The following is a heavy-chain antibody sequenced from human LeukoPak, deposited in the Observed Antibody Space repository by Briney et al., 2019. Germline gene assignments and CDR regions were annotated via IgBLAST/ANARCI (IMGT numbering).Heavy chain of an antibody. CDR2: IRSDGSTT. J-gene: IGHJ4*02. V-gene: IGHV3-74*01. Sequence: SGGSLRLSCAASGVTFSRYWTHWVRQAPGKGLVWVSCIRSDGSTTSIADSAKGRFTISRDNAKNTVYLQMNSLRAEDTAVYYCVRDNRSYNFDYWGQGTLVTVSS. D-gene: IGHD1-26*01. CDR1: GVTFSRYW. CDR3: VRDNRSYNFDY.